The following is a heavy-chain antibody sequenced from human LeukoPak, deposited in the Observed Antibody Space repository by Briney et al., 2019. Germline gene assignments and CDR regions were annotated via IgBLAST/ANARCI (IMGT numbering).Heavy chain of an antibody. V-gene: IGHV3-74*01. Sequence: GGSLRLSCAASGFTFSSYWMHWVRQAPGKGPVWVSRINNDGSGTTYADSVKGRFTISRDDAKNTLYLQMNSLRAEDTAVYYCVRGGESTWSWGQGTLVTVSS. CDR2: INNDGSGT. CDR3: VRGGESTWS. CDR1: GFTFSSYW. D-gene: IGHD2-15*01. J-gene: IGHJ5*02.